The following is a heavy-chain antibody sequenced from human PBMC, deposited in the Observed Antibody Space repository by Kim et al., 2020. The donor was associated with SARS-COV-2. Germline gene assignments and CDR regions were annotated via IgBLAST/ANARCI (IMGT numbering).Heavy chain of an antibody. CDR1: GGTFSSYA. Sequence: SVKVSCKASGGTFSSYAISWVRQAPGQGLEWMGGIIPIFGTANYAQKFQGRVTITADESTSTAYMELSSLRSEDTAVYYCARAASMITFGGVIVPYDAFDIWGQGTMVTVSS. V-gene: IGHV1-69*13. D-gene: IGHD3-16*02. CDR3: ARAASMITFGGVIVPYDAFDI. J-gene: IGHJ3*02. CDR2: IIPIFGTA.